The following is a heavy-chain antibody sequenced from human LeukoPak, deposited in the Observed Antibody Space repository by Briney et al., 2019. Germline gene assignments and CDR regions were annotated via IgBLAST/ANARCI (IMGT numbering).Heavy chain of an antibody. CDR3: ARSPRDSSGSYYSAFDM. V-gene: IGHV3-23*01. D-gene: IGHD3-22*01. CDR2: ISESGGST. J-gene: IGHJ3*02. Sequence: GGSLRLSCAASGFSISNDWMSWARQAPGKGLEWVSTISESGGSTYYADSVKGRFTISRDNSKNTLYLQMNSLRAEDTAVYYCARSPRDSSGSYYSAFDMWGQGTMVTV. CDR1: GFSISNDW.